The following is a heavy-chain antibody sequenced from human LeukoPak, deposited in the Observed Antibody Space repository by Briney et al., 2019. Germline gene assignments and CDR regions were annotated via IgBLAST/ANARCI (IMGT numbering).Heavy chain of an antibody. CDR3: GAAANRGAAAYDY. D-gene: IGHD2-2*01. J-gene: IGHJ4*02. V-gene: IGHV3-21*06. CDR2: ISSFGSYI. CDR1: GFTFSSYS. Sequence: GGSLRLSCAASGFTFSSYSMNWVRQAPGRGLEWVSSISSFGSYIYYADSVKGRFTISRDNAKNSLYLQMNSLRAEDTAVYYCGAAANRGAAAYDYWGQGTLVTVSS.